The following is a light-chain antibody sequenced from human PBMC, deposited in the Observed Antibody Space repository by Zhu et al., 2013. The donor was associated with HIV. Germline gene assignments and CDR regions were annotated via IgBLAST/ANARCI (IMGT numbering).Light chain of an antibody. CDR2: QDS. J-gene: IGLJ2*01. Sequence: SYELTQPPSVSVSPGQTASITCSGDKLGDNFASWYQQKPGQSPVLVIFQDSQRPSGIPERFSGSNSGNTVTLTISGTQAMDEADYYCQAWDGSTALFGGG. V-gene: IGLV3-1*01. CDR3: QAWDGSTAL. CDR1: KLGDNF.